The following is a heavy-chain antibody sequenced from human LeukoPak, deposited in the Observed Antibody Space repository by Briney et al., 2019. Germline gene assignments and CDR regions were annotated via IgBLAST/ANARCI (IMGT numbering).Heavy chain of an antibody. CDR2: ISGSGGST. CDR3: AKGDIVVVPAAMDNY. J-gene: IGHJ4*02. Sequence: PGGSLRLSCAASGFTFSDYTINWVRQAPGKGLEWVSAISGSGGSTYYADSVKGRFTISRDNSKNTLYLQMNSLRAEDTAVYYCAKGDIVVVPAAMDNYWGQGTLVTVSS. CDR1: GFTFSDYT. V-gene: IGHV3-23*01. D-gene: IGHD2-2*01.